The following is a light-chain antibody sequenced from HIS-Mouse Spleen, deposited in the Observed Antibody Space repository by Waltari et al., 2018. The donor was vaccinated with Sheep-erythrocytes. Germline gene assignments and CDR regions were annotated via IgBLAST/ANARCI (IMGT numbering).Light chain of an antibody. CDR3: QQYYSYPPT. V-gene: IGKV1-8*01. Sequence: QSPSSFSASTGDRVTITCRASQGISSYLAWYQQKPGKAPKLLIYAASTLQSGVPSRFSGSGSGTDFTLTISCLQSEDFATYYCQQYYSYPPTFGQGTKVEIK. CDR1: QGISSY. J-gene: IGKJ1*01. CDR2: AAS.